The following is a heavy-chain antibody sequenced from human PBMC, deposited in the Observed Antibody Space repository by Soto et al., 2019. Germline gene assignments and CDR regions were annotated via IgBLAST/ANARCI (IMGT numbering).Heavy chain of an antibody. Sequence: KPGGSLRLSCAASGFTFSKVWLSGVRQGPGKGLEWVGRIKGRTENETTDYATPARGRFIILTDDSKNMLYVQLNSLKTEDPGFYYCGTVLRYANSWFDYWGQGNPVTVSS. CDR1: GFTFSKVW. D-gene: IGHD3-16*01. V-gene: IGHV3-15*01. CDR3: GTVLRYANSWFDY. J-gene: IGHJ4*02. CDR2: IKGRTENETT.